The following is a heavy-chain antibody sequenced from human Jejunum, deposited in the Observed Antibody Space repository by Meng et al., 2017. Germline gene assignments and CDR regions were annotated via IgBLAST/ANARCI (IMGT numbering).Heavy chain of an antibody. CDR2: RNNGGTDM. Sequence: GESLKISCESSGFIFSNYWMTWVRQAAGKGLEWVDNRNNGGTDMYYADSVKGRFTISRDNAKISVSLQMNSLTAEDTAVYYCASDATRGGDFDYWGQGTLVTVSS. CDR1: GFIFSNYW. D-gene: IGHD4-17*01. CDR3: ASDATRGGDFDY. J-gene: IGHJ4*02. V-gene: IGHV3-7*01.